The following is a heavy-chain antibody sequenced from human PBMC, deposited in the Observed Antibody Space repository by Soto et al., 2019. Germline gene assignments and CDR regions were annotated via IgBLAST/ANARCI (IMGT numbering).Heavy chain of an antibody. D-gene: IGHD5-12*01. Sequence: SETLSLTCRVSGRSISEINSYWGWIRQTPEEGLEWIGTIHHTGSTYYNPSLKSRVIISLDTSKNQFSLKLSSVTAADTALHYCARHEGGYGSGYSWFDPWGQGTRVT. CDR1: GRSISEINSY. CDR2: IHHTGST. CDR3: ARHEGGYGSGYSWFDP. J-gene: IGHJ5*02. V-gene: IGHV4-39*01.